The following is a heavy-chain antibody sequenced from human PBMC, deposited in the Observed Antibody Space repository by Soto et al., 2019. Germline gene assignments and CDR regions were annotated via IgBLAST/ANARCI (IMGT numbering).Heavy chain of an antibody. J-gene: IGHJ6*01. D-gene: IGHD6-19*01. V-gene: IGHV5-10-1*01. Sequence: LGESLKISCKGSGYSFTSYWISWVRQMPGKGLEWMGRIDPSDSYTNYSPSFQGHVTISADKSISTAYLQWSSLKASDTAMYYCARRPGSSGSYYYYGMDVWGQGTTVTVS. CDR2: IDPSDSYT. CDR1: GYSFTSYW. CDR3: ARRPGSSGSYYYYGMDV.